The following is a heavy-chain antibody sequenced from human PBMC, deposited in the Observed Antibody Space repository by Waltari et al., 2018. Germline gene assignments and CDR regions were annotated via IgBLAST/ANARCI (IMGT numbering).Heavy chain of an antibody. Sequence: EVQLLESGGGLVQPGGSLRLSCSASGFSFDGHTMGWVRQAPGKGLEWVSSISAGGGGTYYTESVKGRFTISRDNSKNTLDLQMHSLRGEDTAVYYCAKERGGLFDYWGQGTLVTVSS. CDR2: ISAGGGGT. V-gene: IGHV3-23*01. CDR3: AKERGGLFDY. J-gene: IGHJ4*02. CDR1: GFSFDGHT.